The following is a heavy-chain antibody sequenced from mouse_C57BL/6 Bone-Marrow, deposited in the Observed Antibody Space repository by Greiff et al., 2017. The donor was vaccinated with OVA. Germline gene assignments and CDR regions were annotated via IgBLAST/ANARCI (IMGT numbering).Heavy chain of an antibody. V-gene: IGHV14-4*01. Sequence: VQLKQSGAELVRPGASVKLSCTASGFNIKDDYMHWVKQRPEQGLEWIGWIDPENGDTEYASKFQGKATITADTSSNTAYLQLSSLTSEDTAVYYCTNCYGSPPWFAYWGQGTLVTVSA. CDR1: GFNIKDDY. CDR2: IDPENGDT. CDR3: TNCYGSPPWFAY. D-gene: IGHD1-1*01. J-gene: IGHJ3*01.